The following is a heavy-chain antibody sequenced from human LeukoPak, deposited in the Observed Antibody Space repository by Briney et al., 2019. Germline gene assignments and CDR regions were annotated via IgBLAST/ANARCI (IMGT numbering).Heavy chain of an antibody. CDR3: ARGGRY. Sequence: GGTLRLSCAASGITFSSYGMSWVRQAPGKGLEWVSSISSTGGTTYYADSVKGRFTISRDNAKNSLYLQMNSLRAEDTAVYYCARGGRYWGQGTLVTVSS. V-gene: IGHV3-21*01. J-gene: IGHJ4*02. CDR2: ISSTGGTT. CDR1: GITFSSYG.